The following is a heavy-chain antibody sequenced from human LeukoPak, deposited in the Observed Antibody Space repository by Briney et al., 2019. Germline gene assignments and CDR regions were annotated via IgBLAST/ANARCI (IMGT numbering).Heavy chain of an antibody. J-gene: IGHJ4*02. CDR1: GFTVSNNY. CDR3: ARDSGGSYYTDY. V-gene: IGHV3-53*01. D-gene: IGHD1-26*01. Sequence: GGSLRLSCAASGFTVSNNYMSWVRQAPGKGLEWVSDIYSGGGTYYSDSVKGRFTLSRDHSKKTLYLQMNRLRAEHTAVYYCARDSGGSYYTDYWGQGTLVTVSS. CDR2: IYSGGGT.